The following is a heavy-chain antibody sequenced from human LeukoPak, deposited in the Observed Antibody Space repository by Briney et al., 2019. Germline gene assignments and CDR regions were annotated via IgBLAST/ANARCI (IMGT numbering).Heavy chain of an antibody. CDR3: ARDLIPGEQWLRFADY. CDR1: GYTFTSYG. V-gene: IGHV1-18*01. CDR2: ISAYNGNT. D-gene: IGHD6-19*01. J-gene: IGHJ4*02. Sequence: ASVKVSCKASGYTFTSYGISWVRQAPGQGLEWMGWISAYNGNTNYAQKLQGRVTMTTDTSTSTAYMELSRLRSDDTAVYYCARDLIPGEQWLRFADYWGQGTLVTVSS.